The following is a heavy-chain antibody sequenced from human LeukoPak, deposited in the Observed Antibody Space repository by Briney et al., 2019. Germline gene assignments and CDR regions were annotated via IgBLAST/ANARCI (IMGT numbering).Heavy chain of an antibody. CDR2: ISGYNGNT. CDR3: AREVATITVAAAGGIDY. V-gene: IGHV1-18*01. Sequence: ASVKVSCKASGYTFTSYGISWARQAPGQGLEWMGWISGYNGNTKYAQKLQGRVTMTTDTSTSTAYMELRSLRSDDTAVYYCAREVATITVAAAGGIDYWGQGTLVTVSS. D-gene: IGHD5-12*01. J-gene: IGHJ4*02. CDR1: GYTFTSYG.